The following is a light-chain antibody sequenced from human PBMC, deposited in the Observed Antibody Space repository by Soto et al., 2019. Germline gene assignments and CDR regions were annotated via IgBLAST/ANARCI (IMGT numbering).Light chain of an antibody. CDR1: QSVDSN. CDR2: GAS. Sequence: EILMTQSPATLSVSPGERATLSCRASQSVDSNLAWYQHKPGQAPRLLIYGASTRATGISARFSGSGSGTEFTLTISSLQSEDFGVYYCQQYNNWWTFGQGTKVDIK. CDR3: QQYNNWWT. J-gene: IGKJ1*01. V-gene: IGKV3-15*01.